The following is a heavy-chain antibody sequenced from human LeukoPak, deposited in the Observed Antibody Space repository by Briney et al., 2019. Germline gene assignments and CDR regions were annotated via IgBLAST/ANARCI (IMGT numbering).Heavy chain of an antibody. D-gene: IGHD1-7*01. J-gene: IGHJ4*02. CDR3: TRTWPGNTCFNF. V-gene: IGHV3-15*01. CDR1: GFNFNDAW. Sequence: GGSLRLSCATSGFNFNDAWMNWVRQAPGKGLEWLGRIKSISYGGTIDYAAPVKGRFTISRDDSKNTLYLQMDSLKTEDTAIYYCTRTWPGNTCFNFWGQGTLVTVSS. CDR2: IKSISYGGTI.